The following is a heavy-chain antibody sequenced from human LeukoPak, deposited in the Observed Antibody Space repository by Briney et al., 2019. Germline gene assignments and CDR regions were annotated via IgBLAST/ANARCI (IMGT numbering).Heavy chain of an antibody. CDR3: ARAGYGDWNYVGYYYYMDV. D-gene: IGHD1-7*01. J-gene: IGHJ6*03. CDR1: GFTFSSYA. CDR2: ISSKGGST. V-gene: IGHV3-64*01. Sequence: PGGSLRLSCAASGFTFSSYAMHWVRQAPGKGLEYVSAISSKGGSTYYANSVKGRFTISRDNSKNTLYLQMGSLRAEDMAVYYCARAGYGDWNYVGYYYYMDVWGKGTTVTVSS.